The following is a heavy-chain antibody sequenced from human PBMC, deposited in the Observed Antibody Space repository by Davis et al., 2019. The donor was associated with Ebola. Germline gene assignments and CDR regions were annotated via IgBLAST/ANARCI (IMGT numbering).Heavy chain of an antibody. D-gene: IGHD3-22*01. Sequence: GESLKISCAASGFTLSGYSMNWVRQAPGKGLEWVSYISSSSATTYYADSVKGRFTISRDNAKNSLYLQMNSLRAEDTAVYYCARDYYDSNGYLYYFDSWGQGTLVTVSS. CDR2: ISSSSATT. V-gene: IGHV3-48*04. CDR1: GFTLSGYS. J-gene: IGHJ4*02. CDR3: ARDYYDSNGYLYYFDS.